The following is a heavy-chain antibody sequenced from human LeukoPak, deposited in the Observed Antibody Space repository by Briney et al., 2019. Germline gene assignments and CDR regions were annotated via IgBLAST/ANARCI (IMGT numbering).Heavy chain of an antibody. D-gene: IGHD2-2*01. CDR3: ARDRPYCSSTSCYLGPIGS. J-gene: IGHJ5*02. CDR2: ISSSSSYI. Sequence: PGGSLRLSCAASGFTFSSYSMNWVRQAPGKGLEWVSSISSSSSYIYYADSVKGRFTISGDNAKNSLYLQMNSLRAEDTAVYYCARDRPYCSSTSCYLGPIGSWGQGTLVTVSS. V-gene: IGHV3-21*01. CDR1: GFTFSSYS.